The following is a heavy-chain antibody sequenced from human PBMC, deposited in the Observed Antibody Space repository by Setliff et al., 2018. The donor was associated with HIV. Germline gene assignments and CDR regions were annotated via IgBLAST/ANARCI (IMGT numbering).Heavy chain of an antibody. CDR3: ASAGAWQRNALDI. CDR2: INPTGGST. CDR1: GYSFTNHY. V-gene: IGHV1-46*01. Sequence: GASVSLLKPSGYSFTNHYMHWVRQAPGQGLEWMGVINPTGGSTRNTQKFQGRVAMTRDTSTSTVYMELSSLRSEDTAVYYCASAGAWQRNALDIWGQGTMVTVSS. J-gene: IGHJ3*02. D-gene: IGHD5-12*01.